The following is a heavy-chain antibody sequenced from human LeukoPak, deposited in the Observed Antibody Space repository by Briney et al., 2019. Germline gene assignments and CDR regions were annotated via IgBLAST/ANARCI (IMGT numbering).Heavy chain of an antibody. CDR1: GGSFSGHY. J-gene: IGHJ6*02. D-gene: IGHD3-10*01. CDR2: INHSGST. CDR3: ARSLPPYGSGTTYYGMDV. V-gene: IGHV4-34*01. Sequence: SETLSLTCAVYGGSFSGHYWSWIRQPPGKGLEWIGEINHSGSTNYNPSLKSRVTISVDTSKNQFSLKLSSVTAADTAVYYCARSLPPYGSGTTYYGMDVWGQGTTVTVSS.